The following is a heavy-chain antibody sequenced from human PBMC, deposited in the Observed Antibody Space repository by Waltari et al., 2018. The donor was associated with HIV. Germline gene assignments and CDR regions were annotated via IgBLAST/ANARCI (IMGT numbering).Heavy chain of an antibody. Sequence: QVHLVHSGSELKKPGASVKVSCKAYGYTFSNFSMTWVRQAPGQGLEWMGWINTKTGNPTYAQAFTGRFVFSLDTSVGTAYLLISSLKAEDTAVYYCGRGPGRSIDYWGQGTLVTVSS. J-gene: IGHJ4*02. CDR3: GRGPGRSIDY. D-gene: IGHD3-10*01. CDR2: INTKTGNP. CDR1: GYTFSNFS. V-gene: IGHV7-4-1*02.